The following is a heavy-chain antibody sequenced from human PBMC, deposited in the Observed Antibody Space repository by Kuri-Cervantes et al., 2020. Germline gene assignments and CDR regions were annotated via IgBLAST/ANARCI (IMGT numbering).Heavy chain of an antibody. D-gene: IGHD2/OR15-2a*01. CDR3: ARRDLVLIPDAFDT. Sequence: GSLRLSCAVSGGSISSSNWWSWVRQPPGKGLEWIGEIYHSGSTNYNPSLKSRVTISVDTSKNQFSLKLSSVTAADTAVYYCARRDLVLIPDAFDTWGQGTMVTVSS. J-gene: IGHJ3*02. V-gene: IGHV4-4*02. CDR2: IYHSGST. CDR1: GGSISSSNW.